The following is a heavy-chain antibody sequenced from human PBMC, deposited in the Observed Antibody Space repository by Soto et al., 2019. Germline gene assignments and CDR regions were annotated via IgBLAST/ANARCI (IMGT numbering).Heavy chain of an antibody. CDR2: INAGNGNT. Sequence: ASVKVSCKASGYTFTSYAMHWVRQAPGQRLEWMGWINAGNGNTKYSQKFQGRVTITRDTSASTAYMELSSLRSEDTAVYYCARPPYDFWSGENDRLDYWGQGTLVTVSS. V-gene: IGHV1-3*01. CDR1: GYTFTSYA. CDR3: ARPPYDFWSGENDRLDY. J-gene: IGHJ4*02. D-gene: IGHD3-3*01.